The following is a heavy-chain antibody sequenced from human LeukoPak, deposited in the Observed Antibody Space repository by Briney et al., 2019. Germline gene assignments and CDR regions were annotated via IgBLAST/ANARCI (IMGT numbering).Heavy chain of an antibody. Sequence: GGSLRLSCAASGFTFSSYEMNWVRQAPGKGLEWVSYISSSGSTIYYADSVKGRFTISRDNAKNSLYLQMNSLRAEDTAVYYCARGVVAGYSSGWYNYYYYMDVWGKGTTVTISS. D-gene: IGHD6-19*01. V-gene: IGHV3-48*03. CDR2: ISSSGSTI. CDR3: ARGVVAGYSSGWYNYYYYMDV. J-gene: IGHJ6*03. CDR1: GFTFSSYE.